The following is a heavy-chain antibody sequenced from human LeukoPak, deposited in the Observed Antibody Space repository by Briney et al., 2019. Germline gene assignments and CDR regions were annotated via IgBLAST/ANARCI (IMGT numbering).Heavy chain of an antibody. D-gene: IGHD3-9*01. CDR3: AKDKDFDILTAYYY. J-gene: IGHJ4*02. V-gene: IGHV3-23*01. Sequence: GGSLRLSCAASGFSFTTYAMSWVRQAPARGPEWVSSIRGGGETFYADSVKGRFTISRDNSKNTPYLQMNSLRADDTAVYYCAKDKDFDILTAYYYWGQGTLVTVSS. CDR2: IRGGGET. CDR1: GFSFTTYA.